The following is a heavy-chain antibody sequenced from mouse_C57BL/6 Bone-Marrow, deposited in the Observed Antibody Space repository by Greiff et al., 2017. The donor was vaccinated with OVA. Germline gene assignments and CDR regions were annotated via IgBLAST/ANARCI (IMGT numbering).Heavy chain of an antibody. Sequence: VKLQQSGAELVKPGASVKLSCKASGYTFTSYWMHWVKQRPGRGLEWIGRIDPNSGGTKYNEKFKSKATLTVDKPSSTAYMQLSSLTSEDSAVYYCAIYYYGSLYYFDYWGQGTTLTVSS. CDR1: GYTFTSYW. J-gene: IGHJ2*01. D-gene: IGHD1-1*01. CDR3: AIYYYGSLYYFDY. CDR2: IDPNSGGT. V-gene: IGHV1-72*01.